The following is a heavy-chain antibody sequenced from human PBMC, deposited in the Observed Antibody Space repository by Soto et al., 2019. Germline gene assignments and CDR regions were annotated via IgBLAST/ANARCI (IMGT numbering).Heavy chain of an antibody. J-gene: IGHJ6*02. V-gene: IGHV3-23*01. Sequence: XESLRLSFAASGFTFSYYSMSWVRQAPGKGLEWVSTISGSGSSTYHADSVRGRFSISRDNSKNTVYLQMNSLRAEDTAVYYCAKEMCSGGSCYSPYGMDVWGQGTTVTVSS. CDR3: AKEMCSGGSCYSPYGMDV. CDR2: ISGSGSST. CDR1: GFTFSYYS. D-gene: IGHD2-15*01.